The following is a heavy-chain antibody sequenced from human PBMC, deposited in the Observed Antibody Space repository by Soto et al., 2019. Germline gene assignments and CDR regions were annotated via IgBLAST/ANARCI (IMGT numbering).Heavy chain of an antibody. CDR3: ARDSHCSGGSCYSSNHDAFDI. V-gene: IGHV1-18*01. CDR1: GYTFTSYG. J-gene: IGHJ3*02. CDR2: ISAYNGNT. Sequence: ASVKVSCKASGYTFTSYGISWVRQAPGQGLEWMGWISAYNGNTNYAQKLQGRVTMTRDTSTSTVYMELSSLRSEDTAVYYCARDSHCSGGSCYSSNHDAFDIWGQGTMVTVSS. D-gene: IGHD2-15*01.